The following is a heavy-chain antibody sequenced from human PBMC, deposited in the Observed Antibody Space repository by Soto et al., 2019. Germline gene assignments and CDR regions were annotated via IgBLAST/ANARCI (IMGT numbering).Heavy chain of an antibody. V-gene: IGHV1-18*01. CDR2: ITAYNGNT. J-gene: IGHJ6*02. CDR1: GYTFTSYG. CDR3: ARDQRPMVRGVIITSYYYYYGMDV. Sequence: ASVKVSCKASGYTFTSYGISWVRQAPGQGLEWMGWITAYNGNTNYAQKIQGRVTMTTDTSTSTAYMELRSLRSDDTAVYYCARDQRPMVRGVIITSYYYYYGMDVWGQGTTVTVSS. D-gene: IGHD3-10*01.